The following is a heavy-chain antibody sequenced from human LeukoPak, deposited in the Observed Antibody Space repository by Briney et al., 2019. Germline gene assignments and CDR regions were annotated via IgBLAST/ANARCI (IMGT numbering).Heavy chain of an antibody. D-gene: IGHD1-26*01. CDR3: ARGRPYRYSGSYQPRPLSPSAFDI. CDR2: IYYSGST. CDR1: SSYW. Sequence: SSYWMSWVRQPPGKGLEWIGSIYYSGSTYYNPSLKSRVTISVDTSKNQFSLKLSSVTAADTAVYYCARGRPYRYSGSYQPRPLSPSAFDIWGQGTMVTVSS. J-gene: IGHJ3*02. V-gene: IGHV4-39*01.